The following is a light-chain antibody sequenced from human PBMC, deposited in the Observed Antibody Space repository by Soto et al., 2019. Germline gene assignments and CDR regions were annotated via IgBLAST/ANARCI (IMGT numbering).Light chain of an antibody. J-gene: IGKJ5*01. CDR2: KAS. CDR3: QQFNSYPIT. V-gene: IGKV1-5*03. CDR1: QSVSGW. Sequence: DIHMTQSPSTLSASVGDTVTVTCRASQSVSGWLAWYQQKPGEAPKLLIYKASTLKSGVPSRFSGSGSGTEFTLTISSLQPEDFATYYCQQFNSYPITFGQGTRLEIK.